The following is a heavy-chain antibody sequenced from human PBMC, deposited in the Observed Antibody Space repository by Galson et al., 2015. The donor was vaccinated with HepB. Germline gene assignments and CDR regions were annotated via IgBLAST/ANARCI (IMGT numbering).Heavy chain of an antibody. CDR3: ARRGELDTSGYYLGYFDY. CDR2: LSGSGGNT. D-gene: IGHD3-22*01. V-gene: IGHV3-23*01. J-gene: IGHJ4*02. CDR1: GFTFSSYA. Sequence: SLRLSCAASGFTFSSYAMSWVRQAPGKGLEWVSALSGSGGNTYYADSVKGRFTISRDNSENTLYLQMNSLRAEDTAVYYCARRGELDTSGYYLGYFDYWGRGTLVTVSS.